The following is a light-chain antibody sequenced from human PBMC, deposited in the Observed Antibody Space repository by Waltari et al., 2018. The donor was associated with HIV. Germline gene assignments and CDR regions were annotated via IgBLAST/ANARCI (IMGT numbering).Light chain of an antibody. J-gene: IGLJ2*01. CDR1: SSNIGAGYE. Sequence: QSVLTQPPSVSGAPGQRVTISCTGSSSNIGAGYEVHWYQQLPGTGPHLLIYEITHRPSGVPDRFSGSKSGTSASLAITGLQAEGEADYYCQSYDSSLSGVLFGGGTKLTVL. CDR2: EIT. CDR3: QSYDSSLSGVL. V-gene: IGLV1-40*01.